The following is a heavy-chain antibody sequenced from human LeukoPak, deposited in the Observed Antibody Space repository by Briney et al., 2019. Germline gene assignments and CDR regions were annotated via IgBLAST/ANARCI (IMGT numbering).Heavy chain of an antibody. Sequence: GASVKVSCKASGYTFTSYAMNWVRQAPGQGLEWMGWMNPNSGNTGYAQKFQGRVTMTRNTSISTAYMELSSLRSEDTAVYYCARARVYYGSGSYSYWGQGTLVTVSS. D-gene: IGHD3-10*01. CDR2: MNPNSGNT. CDR3: ARARVYYGSGSYSY. CDR1: GYTFTSYA. J-gene: IGHJ4*02. V-gene: IGHV1-8*02.